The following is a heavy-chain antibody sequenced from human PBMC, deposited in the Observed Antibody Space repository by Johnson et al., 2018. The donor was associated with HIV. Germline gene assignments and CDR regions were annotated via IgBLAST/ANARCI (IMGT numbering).Heavy chain of an antibody. J-gene: IGHJ3*02. CDR2: ISYDGSNK. D-gene: IGHD2-21*02. CDR1: GFTFSSYG. CDR3: AKGACGGDCFSHDAFDI. V-gene: IGHV3-30*19. Sequence: QVQLVESGGGVVQPGRSLRLSCAASGFTFSSYGMHWVRQAPGKGLEWVAVISYDGSNKYYAVSVKGRFTLLRDNSKNTLYLQMNSLRGEDTAVYYCAKGACGGDCFSHDAFDIWGQGTMVTVSS.